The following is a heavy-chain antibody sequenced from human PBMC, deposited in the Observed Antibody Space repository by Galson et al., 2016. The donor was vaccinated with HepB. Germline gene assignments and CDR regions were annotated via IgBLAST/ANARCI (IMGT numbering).Heavy chain of an antibody. CDR1: GFTFSDYN. J-gene: IGHJ6*02. D-gene: IGHD3-10*01. CDR2: ITSSNTYT. CDR3: AREIGYVRFGYHYGMNI. Sequence: SLRLSCAASGFTFSDYNLNWVRQAPAKGLEWVSSITSSNTYTYYADSVKGRFTISRDNAKNSLYLHMNSLSAEDTAMYHCAREIGYVRFGYHYGMNIWGQGTTVTVSS. V-gene: IGHV3-21*06.